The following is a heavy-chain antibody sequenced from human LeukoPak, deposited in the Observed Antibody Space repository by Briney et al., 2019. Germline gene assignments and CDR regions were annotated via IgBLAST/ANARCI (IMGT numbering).Heavy chain of an antibody. V-gene: IGHV3-30-3*01. D-gene: IGHD3-10*01. Sequence: GGSLRLSCVASGFTFSSYAMHWVRQAPGKGLEWVAIISYDGSNKYYADSVKGRFTISRDNSKNTLYLQMNSLRAEDTAVYYCAREQLPSAFDYWGQGTLVTVSS. CDR2: ISYDGSNK. CDR1: GFTFSSYA. CDR3: AREQLPSAFDY. J-gene: IGHJ4*02.